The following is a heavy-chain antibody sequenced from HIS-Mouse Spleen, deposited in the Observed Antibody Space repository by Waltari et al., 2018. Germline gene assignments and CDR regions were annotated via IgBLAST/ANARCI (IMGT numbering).Heavy chain of an antibody. Sequence: QVQLQQWGAGLLKPSETLSLTCAVYGGSFSGYYWSWLRPPPGKGREWIGEINHSGSTNYNPSLKSRVTISVDTSKNQFSLKLSSVTAADTAVYYCASRLLYGDYYTTPDYWGQGTLVTVSS. D-gene: IGHD4-17*01. V-gene: IGHV4-34*01. CDR3: ASRLLYGDYYTTPDY. J-gene: IGHJ4*02. CDR2: INHSGST. CDR1: GGSFSGYY.